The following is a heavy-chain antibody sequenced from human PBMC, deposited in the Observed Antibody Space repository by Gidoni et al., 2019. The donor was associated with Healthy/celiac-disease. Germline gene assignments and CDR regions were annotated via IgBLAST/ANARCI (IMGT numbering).Heavy chain of an antibody. Sequence: QVQLQETGAGLVKPSQTLSLTCTVSAGSISSGDYYWSWIRPPTGKGREWIGYIYYSGSTYYNPSLKSRVTISVDTSKNQFSLKLSSVTAADTAVYYCARDPLRYFDWPAWCQGTLVTVSS. J-gene: IGHJ5*02. CDR1: AGSISSGDYY. CDR3: ARDPLRYFDWPA. CDR2: IYYSGST. D-gene: IGHD3-9*01. V-gene: IGHV4-30-4*01.